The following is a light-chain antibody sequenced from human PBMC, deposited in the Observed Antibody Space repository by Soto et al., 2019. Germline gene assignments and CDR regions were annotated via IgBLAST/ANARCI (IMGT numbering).Light chain of an antibody. Sequence: DIVMTQSPLSLPVTPGEPASISCSSSQSLLHSNGYNYLDWYLQKPGQSPQPLIYLGSNRASGVHDRFSGSGSGTDFTLKISRVEAEDVGFFYCMQTVHPPWTLVQGTKVDIK. CDR2: LGS. CDR3: MQTVHPPWT. V-gene: IGKV2-28*01. CDR1: QSLLHSNGYNY. J-gene: IGKJ1*01.